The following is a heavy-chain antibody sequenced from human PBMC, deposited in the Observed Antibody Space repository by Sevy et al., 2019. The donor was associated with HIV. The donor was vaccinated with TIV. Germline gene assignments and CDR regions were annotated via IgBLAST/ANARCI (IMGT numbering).Heavy chain of an antibody. V-gene: IGHV1-2*02. J-gene: IGHJ6*02. D-gene: IGHD2-2*02. CDR1: GYTFTGYY. Sequence: ASVKVSCKASGYTFTGYYMHWVRQAPGQGLEWMGWINPNSGGTNYAQKFQGRVTMTRDTSISTAYMELSRLRSDDTAVYYCARASYTGCSSTSCYSYYGMDVWGQGTTVTVSS. CDR3: ARASYTGCSSTSCYSYYGMDV. CDR2: INPNSGGT.